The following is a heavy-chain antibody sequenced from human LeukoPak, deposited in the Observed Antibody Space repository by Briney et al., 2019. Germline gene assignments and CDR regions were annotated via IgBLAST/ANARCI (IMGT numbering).Heavy chain of an antibody. V-gene: IGHV4-34*01. CDR2: INHSGST. CDR3: AGGLKYYYGSGSYFHWFDP. CDR1: GGSISSYY. Sequence: SETLSLTCTVSGGSISSYYWSWIRQPPGKGLERIGEINHSGSTNYNPSLKSRVTISVDTSKNQFSLKLSSVTAADTAVYYCAGGLKYYYGSGSYFHWFDPWGQGTLVTVSS. J-gene: IGHJ5*02. D-gene: IGHD3-10*01.